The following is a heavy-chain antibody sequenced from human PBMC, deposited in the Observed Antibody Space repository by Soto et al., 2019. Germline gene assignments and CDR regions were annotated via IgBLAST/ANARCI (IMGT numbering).Heavy chain of an antibody. J-gene: IGHJ6*04. V-gene: IGHV4-30-2*01. D-gene: IGHD5-18*01. CDR3: ARELWGDSYGSKGYYGMDV. CDR1: GCSISSGGYS. CDR2: IYHSGST. Sequence: SETLSLTCAVSGCSISSGGYSWSWIRQPPGKGLEWIGYIYHSGSTYYNPSLKSRVTISVDRSKNQFSLKLSSVTAADTAVYYCARELWGDSYGSKGYYGMDVWGEGTKVTVSS.